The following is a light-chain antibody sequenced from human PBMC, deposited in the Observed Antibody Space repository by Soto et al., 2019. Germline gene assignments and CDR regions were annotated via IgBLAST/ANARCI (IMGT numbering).Light chain of an antibody. CDR3: SSFTTKDARV. V-gene: IGLV2-14*01. Sequence: QSVLTQPASVSGSPGQSITISCTGTSNDVGGYNYVSWYQQHPGKAPNLLIYEVSNRPSGVSNRFSGSKSGNTASLTISGLQAEDEADYYCSSFTTKDARVFGGGTKLTVL. CDR2: EVS. J-gene: IGLJ3*02. CDR1: SNDVGGYNY.